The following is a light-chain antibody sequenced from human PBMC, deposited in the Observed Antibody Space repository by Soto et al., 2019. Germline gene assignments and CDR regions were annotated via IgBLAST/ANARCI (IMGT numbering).Light chain of an antibody. J-gene: IGKJ4*01. CDR3: QQYGTSALT. Sequence: IVLTQSPCTLSLSPGERATLSCRASQSVSSSYLVWYQQRPGQPPRLLIYGTSTRAAGISDRFSGSGSGTDFTLTIYRLEPGDSAVYYCQQYGTSALTFGGGTKV. CDR1: QSVSSSY. V-gene: IGKV3-20*01. CDR2: GTS.